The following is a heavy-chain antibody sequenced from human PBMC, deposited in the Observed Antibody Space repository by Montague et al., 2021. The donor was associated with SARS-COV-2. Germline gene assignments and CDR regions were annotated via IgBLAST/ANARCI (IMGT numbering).Heavy chain of an antibody. CDR2: ITVDGGKT. D-gene: IGHD3-10*01. V-gene: IGHV3-23*01. J-gene: IGHJ2*01. CDR3: AKDAPTGTWCWYLGL. Sequence: SLRLSCAASGITFSSYAMTWVRQAPGKGLEWVSAITVDGGKTWYADSVEGRFTISRDNSKNTLFLEMNSLRPEDTAVYYCAKDAPTGTWCWYLGLWGRGTLVSVSS. CDR1: GITFSSYA.